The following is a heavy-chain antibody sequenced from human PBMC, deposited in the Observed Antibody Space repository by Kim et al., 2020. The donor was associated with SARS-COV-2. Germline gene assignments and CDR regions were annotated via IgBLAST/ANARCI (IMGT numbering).Heavy chain of an antibody. J-gene: IGHJ4*02. D-gene: IGHD3-16*02. Sequence: SGPTLVNPTQTLTLTCTFSGFSLSTSGMHVGWIRQPPGKALEWLALIYWDDDKRYSPSLKSRLTITKDTSKNQVVLTMTNMDPVDTCTYYCARYPTDDGGWAFDYWGQGTLVTVSS. CDR1: GFSLSTSGMH. CDR3: ARYPTDDGGWAFDY. CDR2: IYWDDDK. V-gene: IGHV2-5*02.